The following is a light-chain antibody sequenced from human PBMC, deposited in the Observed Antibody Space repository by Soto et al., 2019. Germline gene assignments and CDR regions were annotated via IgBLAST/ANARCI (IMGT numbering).Light chain of an antibody. J-gene: IGKJ2*01. Sequence: EIVLTQSPGTLSLSPGERATLSCRASQSVSSSYLAWYQQKPGQAPRLLIYGASSRATGIPDRFSGSGSGTAFALAISRLEPEDFAVYYCQQYGSSPPYTFGPGDQAGDQT. CDR1: QSVSSSY. CDR3: QQYGSSPPYT. V-gene: IGKV3-20*01. CDR2: GAS.